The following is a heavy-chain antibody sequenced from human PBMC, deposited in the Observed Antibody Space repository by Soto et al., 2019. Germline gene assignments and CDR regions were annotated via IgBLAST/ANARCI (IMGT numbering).Heavy chain of an antibody. Sequence: PGGSMKICCASSGFTVSSYGMAWVRQAPGKGLEWVAVIWYDGSNKYYADSVKGRFTISRDNSKNTLYLQMNSLRAEDTAVYYCARELPISYGMDVWGQGTTVTVS. CDR3: ARELPISYGMDV. J-gene: IGHJ6*02. D-gene: IGHD5-12*01. CDR1: GFTVSSYG. CDR2: IWYDGSNK. V-gene: IGHV3-33*01.